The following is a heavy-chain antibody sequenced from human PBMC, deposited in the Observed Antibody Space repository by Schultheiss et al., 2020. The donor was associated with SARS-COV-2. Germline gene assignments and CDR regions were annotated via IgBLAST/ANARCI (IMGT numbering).Heavy chain of an antibody. Sequence: GGSLRLSCTASGFTFSGYAMSWFRQAPGKGLEWVGFIRSKAYGGTTEYAASVKGRFTISRDDSKSIAYLQMNSLKTEDTAVYYCTGVYDNYYDSNGYYPDDAFDIWGQGTMVTVSS. D-gene: IGHD3-22*01. J-gene: IGHJ3*02. CDR1: GFTFSGYA. CDR3: TGVYDNYYDSNGYYPDDAFDI. CDR2: IRSKAYGGTT. V-gene: IGHV3-49*03.